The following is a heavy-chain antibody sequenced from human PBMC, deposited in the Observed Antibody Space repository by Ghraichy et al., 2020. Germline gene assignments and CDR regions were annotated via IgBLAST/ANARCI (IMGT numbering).Heavy chain of an antibody. V-gene: IGHV4-34*01. Sequence: SETLSLTCNMSGGSFRDSDLHWIRQTPEKGLEWIGQVSHSGGTTYSPSIKSRVTISSDTSKNQVSLKLTSVTVADTGIYYCAKGGVEVLVILPPNNYFDPWGPGTLVTVSA. CDR1: GGSFRDSD. CDR3: AKGGVEVLVILPPNNYFDP. J-gene: IGHJ5*02. D-gene: IGHD1-26*01. CDR2: VSHSGGT.